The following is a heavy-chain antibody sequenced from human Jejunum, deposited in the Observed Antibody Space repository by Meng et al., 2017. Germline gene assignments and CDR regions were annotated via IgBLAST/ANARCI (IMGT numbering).Heavy chain of an antibody. CDR1: GFMLSTFW. CDR3: ARVHSTAAEDI. D-gene: IGHD6-13*01. Sequence: GESLKISCAASGFMLSTFWMSWVRQAPGKGLEWVANIKQDASDKFYADSVKGRFTISRDNAKNSLYLQMNYLGVDDTAIYCCARVHSTAAEDIWGQGTPVTVSS. V-gene: IGHV3-7*05. CDR2: IKQDASDK. J-gene: IGHJ4*02.